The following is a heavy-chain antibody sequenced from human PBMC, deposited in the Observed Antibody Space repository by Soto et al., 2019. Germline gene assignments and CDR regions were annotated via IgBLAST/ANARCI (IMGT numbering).Heavy chain of an antibody. V-gene: IGHV1-18*01. CDR3: ARDGITMIVVVHDAFDI. CDR2: ISAYNGNT. Sequence: ASVKVSCKASGYTFTSYGISWVRQAPGQGLEWMGWISAYNGNTNYAQKLQGRVTMTTDTSTSTAYMELRSLRSGDTAVYYCARDGITMIVVVHDAFDIWGQGTMVTVSS. J-gene: IGHJ3*02. D-gene: IGHD3-22*01. CDR1: GYTFTSYG.